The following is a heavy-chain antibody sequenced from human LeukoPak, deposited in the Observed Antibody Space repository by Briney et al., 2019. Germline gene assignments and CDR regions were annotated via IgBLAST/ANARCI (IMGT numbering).Heavy chain of an antibody. J-gene: IGHJ4*02. Sequence: VSGPTLVNPTQTLTLTSTFSGFSLSTSGMRVSWIRQPPGKALEWLARIDWDDDKFYSTSLKTRLTISKDTSKNQVVLTMTNMDPVDTATYYCARGYSGYDFYYWGQGTLVTVSS. D-gene: IGHD5-12*01. CDR3: ARGYSGYDFYY. CDR1: GFSLSTSGMR. V-gene: IGHV2-70*04. CDR2: IDWDDDK.